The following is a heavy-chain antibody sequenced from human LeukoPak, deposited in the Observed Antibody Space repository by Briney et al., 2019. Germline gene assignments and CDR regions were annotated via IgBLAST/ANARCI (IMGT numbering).Heavy chain of an antibody. Sequence: GGSLRLSCAASGFTFSSYSMNWVRQAPGKGLEWVSSISSSSSYIYYADSVKGRFTISRDNAKNSLYLQMNSLRAEDTAVYYCARSPPYYDILTGMDAFDIWGEGTMVTVSS. CDR1: GFTFSSYS. CDR3: ARSPPYYDILTGMDAFDI. V-gene: IGHV3-21*01. J-gene: IGHJ3*02. D-gene: IGHD3-9*01. CDR2: ISSSSSYI.